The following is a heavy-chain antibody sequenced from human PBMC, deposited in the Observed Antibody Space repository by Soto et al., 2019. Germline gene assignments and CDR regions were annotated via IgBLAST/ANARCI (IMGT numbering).Heavy chain of an antibody. CDR3: ARNPYGGNDYYYYYGMDV. V-gene: IGHV5-51*01. Sequence: GESLKISCKGSGYSFTSYWIGWVRQMPGKGLEWMGIIYPGDSDTRYGPSFQGQVTISADKSISTAYLQWSSLKASDTAMYYCARNPYGGNDYYYYYGMDVWGQGTTVTVSS. CDR1: GYSFTSYW. J-gene: IGHJ6*02. CDR2: IYPGDSDT. D-gene: IGHD4-17*01.